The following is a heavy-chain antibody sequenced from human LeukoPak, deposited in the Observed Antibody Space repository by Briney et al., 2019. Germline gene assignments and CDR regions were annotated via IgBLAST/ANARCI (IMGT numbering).Heavy chain of an antibody. CDR2: ISDGGGS. J-gene: IGHJ3*02. D-gene: IGHD3-16*01. CDR3: ARDIHYGAFDI. V-gene: IGHV4-59*01. CDR1: GGSIRNYY. Sequence: SETLSLTCTVSGGSIRNYYWTWIRQPPGKGLGWIRYISDGGGSNYNPSLKSRVTISVDTSKNQFSLKLSSVTAADTAVYYCARDIHYGAFDIWGQGTMVTVSS.